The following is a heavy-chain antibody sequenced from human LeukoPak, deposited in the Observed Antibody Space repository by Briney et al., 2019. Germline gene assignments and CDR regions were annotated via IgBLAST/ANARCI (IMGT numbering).Heavy chain of an antibody. V-gene: IGHV3-13*01. D-gene: IGHD1-1*01. CDR3: ARGPPRGKYYYMDV. CDR2: IGTASDT. Sequence: GGSLRLSCAASGFTFSSFDMHWVRQPPGQGLEWVSTIGTASDTYYPGSVEGRFTLSRDNAKNSLYLQMNSLTAGDTSVYYCARGPPRGKYYYMDVWGKGTTVTVSS. J-gene: IGHJ6*03. CDR1: GFTFSSFD.